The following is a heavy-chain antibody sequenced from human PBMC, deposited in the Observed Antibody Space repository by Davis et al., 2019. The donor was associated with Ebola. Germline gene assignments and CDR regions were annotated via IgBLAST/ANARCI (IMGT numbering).Heavy chain of an antibody. J-gene: IGHJ6*02. CDR3: AKGLLGSGYDSH. CDR2: ISGSGGST. V-gene: IGHV3-23*01. CDR1: GFTFSSYS. Sequence: PGGSLRLSCAASGFTFSSYSMNWVRQAPGKGLEWVSAISGSGGSTYYADSVKGRFTISRDNSKNTLYLQMNSLRAEDTAVYYCAKGLLGSGYDSHWGQGTTVTVSS. D-gene: IGHD5-12*01.